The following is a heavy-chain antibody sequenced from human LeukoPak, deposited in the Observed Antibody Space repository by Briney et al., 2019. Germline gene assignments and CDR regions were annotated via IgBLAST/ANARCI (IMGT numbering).Heavy chain of an antibody. J-gene: IGHJ3*02. CDR3: AKRGRWELLRDAFDI. CDR2: ISYVGSNK. CDR1: GFTFNTYG. D-gene: IGHD1-26*01. V-gene: IGHV3-30*18. Sequence: GGSLRLSCAASGFTFNTYGMHWVRQAPGKGLEWVAVISYVGSNKYYADSVKGRFTISRDNSKNTLYLQMNSLRAEDTAVYYCAKRGRWELLRDAFDIWGQGTMVTVSS.